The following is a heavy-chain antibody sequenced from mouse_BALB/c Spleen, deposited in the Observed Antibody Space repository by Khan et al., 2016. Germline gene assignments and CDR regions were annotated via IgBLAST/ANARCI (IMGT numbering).Heavy chain of an antibody. CDR2: ISDGGSYT. V-gene: IGHV5-4*02. D-gene: IGHD2-14*01. Sequence: ELVESGGGLVKPGGSLKLSCAASGFTFSDYYMYWVRQTPEKRLEWVATISDGGSYTYYPDSVKGRFTISRDNAKNNLYLQMSSLKSEDTAMYYCARDDRLFAYSGQGTLVTVSA. CDR3: ARDDRLFAY. J-gene: IGHJ3*01. CDR1: GFTFSDYY.